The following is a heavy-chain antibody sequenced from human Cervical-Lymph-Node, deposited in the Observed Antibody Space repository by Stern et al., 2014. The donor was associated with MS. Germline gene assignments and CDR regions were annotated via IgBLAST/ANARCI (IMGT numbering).Heavy chain of an antibody. J-gene: IGHJ6*02. CDR2: INPSGAT. V-gene: IGHV1-46*02. D-gene: IGHD2-15*01. Sequence: VQLVESGSEVKKPGASVKVSCKASEYTHNNYLIHWVRQAPGQRPDWMGVINPSGATNYAKKVQDRGTMTTDASTSTFYMELSRLRSEDTAVYYCAVRYCSGGRCYSVPDVWGQGTTVIVSS. CDR3: AVRYCSGGRCYSVPDV. CDR1: EYTHNNYL.